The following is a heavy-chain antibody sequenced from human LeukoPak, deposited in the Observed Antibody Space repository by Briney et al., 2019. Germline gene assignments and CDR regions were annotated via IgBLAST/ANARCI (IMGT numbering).Heavy chain of an antibody. CDR2: IYSGGST. D-gene: IGHD5-24*01. CDR1: GFTVSSSF. V-gene: IGHV3-66*02. Sequence: PGGSLRLSCAASGFTVSSSFMSWVRQAPGKGLEWVSVIYSGGSTYYADSVKGRFTISRDNSKNTLYLQMNSLRPEDTAVYYCARARFGYNRGPFDYWGQGIPVTVSS. CDR3: ARARFGYNRGPFDY. J-gene: IGHJ4*02.